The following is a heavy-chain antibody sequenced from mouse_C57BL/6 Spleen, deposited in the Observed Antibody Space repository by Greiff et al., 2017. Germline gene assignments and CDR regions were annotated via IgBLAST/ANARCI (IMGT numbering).Heavy chain of an antibody. CDR1: GFNINNTY. CDR3: ARKIYDGFYAIYY. Sequence: VQLQQSVAELVRPGASVKFSCTASGFNINNTYMHWVKQRPEQGLEWIGRIDPGNGNTKYAPKFQGKATLTADTSSNTAYLQLSSPTSEDTAIYECARKIYDGFYAIYYWGQVTSVTVAS. CDR2: IDPGNGNT. V-gene: IGHV14-3*01. D-gene: IGHD2-3*01. J-gene: IGHJ4*01.